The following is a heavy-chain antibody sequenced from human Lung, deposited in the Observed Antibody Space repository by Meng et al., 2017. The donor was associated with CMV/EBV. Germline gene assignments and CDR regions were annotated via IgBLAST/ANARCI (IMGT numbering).Heavy chain of an antibody. CDR2: ISAYNGNT. J-gene: IGHJ5*02. CDR1: GYTFTSYG. V-gene: IGHV1-18*01. Sequence: KISCRASGYTFTSYGITWVRQAPGQGLEWMGWISAYNGNTNYAQKLRGRVTMTTDTSASTAYMELRSLRSDDTAVYYCARGKYSNYELDWFDPWGQGXLVTVSS. D-gene: IGHD4-11*01. CDR3: ARGKYSNYELDWFDP.